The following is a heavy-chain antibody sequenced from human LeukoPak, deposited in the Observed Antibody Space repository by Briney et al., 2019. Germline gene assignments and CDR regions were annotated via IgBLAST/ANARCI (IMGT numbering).Heavy chain of an antibody. CDR1: GYSFTSYG. V-gene: IGHV1-8*03. CDR2: MNPNSGNT. D-gene: IGHD1-1*01. J-gene: IGHJ4*02. Sequence: ASVKVSCKASGYSFTSYGINWVRQATGQGLEWMGWMNPNSGNTGYAQKFQGRVTITRNTSISTAYMELSSLRSEDTAVYYCARGTSGYTHLNYWGQGTLVTVSS. CDR3: ARGTSGYTHLNY.